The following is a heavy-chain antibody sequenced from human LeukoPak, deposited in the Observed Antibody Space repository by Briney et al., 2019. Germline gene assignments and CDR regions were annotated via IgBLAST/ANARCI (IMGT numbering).Heavy chain of an antibody. CDR3: ASHDWYFDL. CDR2: ISYDGSDK. J-gene: IGHJ2*01. Sequence: GGSLRLSCAASGFTFSSYSMNWVRQAPGKGLEWVALISYDGSDKYYADSVKGRFTISRDNSKNTLYLQMNSLRAEDTAVYYCASHDWYFDLWGRGTLVTVSS. CDR1: GFTFSSYS. V-gene: IGHV3-30*03.